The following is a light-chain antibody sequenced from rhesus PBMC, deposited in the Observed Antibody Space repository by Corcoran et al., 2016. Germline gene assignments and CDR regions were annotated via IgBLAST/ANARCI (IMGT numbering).Light chain of an antibody. CDR3: SSYAGSNTVL. V-gene: IGLV2-32*02. CDR2: EVS. CDR1: SSDICGYNY. Sequence: QAALTQPRSVSGSPGQSVTISCTGTSSDICGYNYVSWYQQHPGTAPKLMIYEVSKRPSGVSDRFSGSKSGNTASLTISGLQAGDEADYYCSSYAGSNTVLFGGGTRLTVL. J-gene: IGLJ3*01.